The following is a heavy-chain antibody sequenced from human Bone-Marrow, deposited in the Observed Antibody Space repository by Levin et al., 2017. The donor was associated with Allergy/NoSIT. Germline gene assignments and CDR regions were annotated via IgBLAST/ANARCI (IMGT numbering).Heavy chain of an antibody. D-gene: IGHD2-2*01. CDR3: AKGGESCSSTSCNPHYYFDY. J-gene: IGHJ4*02. CDR2: ISGSGVGT. CDR1: GFTFSSYA. V-gene: IGHV3-23*01. Sequence: GESLKISCAASGFTFSSYAMSWVRQAPGKGLEWVSAISGSGVGTYYADSVQGRFTISRDNSKNTLFLQMNSLRADDTAVYYCAKGGESCSSTSCNPHYYFDYWGQGTLVTVSS.